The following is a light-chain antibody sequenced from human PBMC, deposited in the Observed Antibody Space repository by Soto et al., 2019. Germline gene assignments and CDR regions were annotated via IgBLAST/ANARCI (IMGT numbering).Light chain of an antibody. CDR3: MLSRQIPRT. J-gene: IGKJ4*01. CDR2: LGS. CDR1: QSLLYSNGYIY. Sequence: DVVLTQSPLSLPVTPGEPASISCRSSQSLLYSNGYIYLDWYVQKPGQSPQLMIFLGSNRASGVPGRFSGSVSGTGFTLSISRVEADDVGVYYCMLSRQIPRTFGGGTKVEIK. V-gene: IGKV2-28*01.